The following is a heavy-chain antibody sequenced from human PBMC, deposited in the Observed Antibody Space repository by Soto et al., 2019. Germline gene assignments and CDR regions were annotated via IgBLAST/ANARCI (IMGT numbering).Heavy chain of an antibody. D-gene: IGHD6-13*01. V-gene: IGHV1-24*01. CDR1: GYTLTELS. Sequence: ASVKVSCKVSGYTLTELSMHWVRQAPGKGLEWMGGFDPEDGATIYAQKFQGRVTMTEDTSTDTAYMELSSLRSEDTAVYYCATEGHSSSWYPVVSPKPYNWFDPWGQGTQVTVSS. CDR3: ATEGHSSSWYPVVSPKPYNWFDP. J-gene: IGHJ5*02. CDR2: FDPEDGAT.